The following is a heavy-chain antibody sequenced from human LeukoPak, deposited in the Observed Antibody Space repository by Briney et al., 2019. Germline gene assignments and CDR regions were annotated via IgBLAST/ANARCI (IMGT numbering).Heavy chain of an antibody. D-gene: IGHD4-17*01. J-gene: IGHJ4*02. CDR1: GGTFSSYA. Sequence: ASVKVSCKASGGTFSSYAISWVRQAPGQGLEWMGRIIPIFGTANYAQKSQGRVTITTDESTSTAYMELSSLRSEDTAVYYCARNGEDELPIDYWGQGTLVTVSS. V-gene: IGHV1-69*05. CDR3: ARNGEDELPIDY. CDR2: IIPIFGTA.